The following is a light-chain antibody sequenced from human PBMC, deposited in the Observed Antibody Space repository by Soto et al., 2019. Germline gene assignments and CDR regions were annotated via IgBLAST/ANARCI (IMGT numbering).Light chain of an antibody. J-gene: IGKJ5*01. V-gene: IGKV3-11*01. CDR3: QQRSTWPPIT. Sequence: EIVLTQSPATLSLSPGERDTLSCRASQSVGRSLAWYQHKPGQAPLLLIYDASDRATDIPHRFRGSGYGTDFTLTISSLEPEDFAIYYCQQRSTWPPITFGQGTRLDIK. CDR1: QSVGRS. CDR2: DAS.